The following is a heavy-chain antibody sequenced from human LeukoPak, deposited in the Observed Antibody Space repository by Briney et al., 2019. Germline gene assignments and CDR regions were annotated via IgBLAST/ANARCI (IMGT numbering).Heavy chain of an antibody. CDR1: GFTFSSYG. V-gene: IGHV3-30*18. J-gene: IGHJ4*02. CDR2: ISYDGSNK. Sequence: GRSLRLSCAASGFTFSSYGMHWVRQAPGKGLGWVAVISYDGSNKYYADSVKGRFTISRDNSKNTLYLQMNSLRAEDTAVYYCANLWFGELFQLEKWGQGTLVTVSS. D-gene: IGHD3-10*01. CDR3: ANLWFGELFQLEK.